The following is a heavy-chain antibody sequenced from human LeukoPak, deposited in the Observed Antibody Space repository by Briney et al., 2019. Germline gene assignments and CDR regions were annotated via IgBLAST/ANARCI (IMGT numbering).Heavy chain of an antibody. D-gene: IGHD5-12*01. V-gene: IGHV4-34*01. CDR3: ARGGGYSGYDLAFY. J-gene: IGHJ4*02. CDR2: INHSGST. CDR1: GGSFSGYY. Sequence: SETLSLTCAVYGGSFSGYYWSWIRQPPGKGLEWIGEINHSGSTNYNPSLTSRVTISVDTSKNQFSLKLSSVTAADTAVYYCARGGGYSGYDLAFYWGQGTLVTVSS.